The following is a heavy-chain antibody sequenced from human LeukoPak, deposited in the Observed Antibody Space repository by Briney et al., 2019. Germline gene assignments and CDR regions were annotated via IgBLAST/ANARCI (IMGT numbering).Heavy chain of an antibody. Sequence: ASVKVSCKASGYTFTSYGISWVRQAPGQGLEWMGWISAYNGNTNYAQKLQGRVTMTTDTSTSTAYMELRSLRSDDTAVYYCARDPIPLVGVLPSIMPPDYWGQGTLVTVSS. V-gene: IGHV1-18*01. CDR3: ARDPIPLVGVLPSIMPPDY. J-gene: IGHJ4*02. CDR2: ISAYNGNT. CDR1: GYTFTSYG. D-gene: IGHD2/OR15-2a*01.